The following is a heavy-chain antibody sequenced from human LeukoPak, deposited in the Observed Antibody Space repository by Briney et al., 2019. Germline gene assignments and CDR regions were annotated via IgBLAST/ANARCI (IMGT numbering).Heavy chain of an antibody. Sequence: SETLSLTCTVSGGSISSYYWSWIRQPPGKGLEWIGYIYYSGRTSYNPSLKSRVTISVDTSKNQFSLKLSSVTAADTAVYYCARGEQQLRYWGQGTLVTVSS. CDR3: ARGEQQLRY. CDR1: GGSISSYY. D-gene: IGHD6-13*01. CDR2: IYYSGRT. V-gene: IGHV4-59*01. J-gene: IGHJ4*02.